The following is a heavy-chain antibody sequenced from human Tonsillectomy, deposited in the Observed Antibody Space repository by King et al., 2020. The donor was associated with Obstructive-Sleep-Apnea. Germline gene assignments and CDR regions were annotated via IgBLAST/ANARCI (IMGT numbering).Heavy chain of an antibody. CDR2: INHSGST. CDR1: GGSFSGYY. CDR3: ARAKGYCSSTSCYPREFDP. V-gene: IGHV4-34*01. J-gene: IGHJ5*02. D-gene: IGHD2-2*01. Sequence: QVQLQQWGAGLLKPSETLSLTCAVYGGSFSGYYWSWIRQPPGKGLEWIGEINHSGSTNYNPSLKSRVTISVDTSKNQFSLKLCSVTAADTAVYYCARAKGYCSSTSCYPREFDPWGQGTLVTVSS.